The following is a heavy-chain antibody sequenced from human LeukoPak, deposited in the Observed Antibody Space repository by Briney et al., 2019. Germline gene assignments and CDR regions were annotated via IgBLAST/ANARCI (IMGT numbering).Heavy chain of an antibody. J-gene: IGHJ4*02. D-gene: IGHD3-16*01. CDR1: GFTFSDAW. CDR2: IKSKANGETT. V-gene: IGHV3-15*05. Sequence: GGSLRLSCSASGFTFSDAWMGWVRQAPGKGLEWVGRIKSKANGETTHFAAPVKGRFTISRDDSKNTLYLQMNGLKTEYTAVYYCAWGGDYFDFWGRGTLVTVSS. CDR3: AWGGDYFDF.